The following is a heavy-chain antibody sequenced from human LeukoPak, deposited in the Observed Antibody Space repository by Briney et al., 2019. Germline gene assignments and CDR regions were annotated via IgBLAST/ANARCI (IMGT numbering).Heavy chain of an antibody. D-gene: IGHD4/OR15-4a*01. V-gene: IGHV4-34*01. Sequence: PSETLSLTCAVSGGSFSGYYWCWIRQPPAKGLGGIGEMNHSGSTNYNPSLNSRVTISVDTSKNQFSLKLSSVTAADTAVYYCARGRFYGGKRGFPSLKAFDIGGQGTMVTVSS. CDR2: MNHSGST. CDR3: ARGRFYGGKRGFPSLKAFDI. CDR1: GGSFSGYY. J-gene: IGHJ3*02.